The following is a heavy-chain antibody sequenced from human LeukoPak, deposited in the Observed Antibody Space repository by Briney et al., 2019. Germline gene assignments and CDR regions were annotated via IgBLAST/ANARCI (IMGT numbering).Heavy chain of an antibody. J-gene: IGHJ4*02. CDR2: IYYSGST. CDR1: GGSISSYY. CDR3: ARHNPQTDYGDYNYFDY. D-gene: IGHD4-17*01. Sequence: SPTLSLTCTVSGGSISSYYWSWIRHPPGKGLGWIGFIYYSGSTNYNPSLKSRVTLSVDTSNNQFSLKLSSVTAADTAVYYCARHNPQTDYGDYNYFDYWGQGTLVTVSS. V-gene: IGHV4-59*08.